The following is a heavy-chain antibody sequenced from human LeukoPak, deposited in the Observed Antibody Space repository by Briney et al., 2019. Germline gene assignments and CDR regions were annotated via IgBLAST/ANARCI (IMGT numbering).Heavy chain of an antibody. Sequence: ASVKVSCKASGGTFSSYAISWVRQAPGQGLEWMGGIIPIFGTANYAQKFQGRVTITADESTSTAYMELSSLRSEDTAVYYCARQNVEYSSPFDYWGQGTLVTVSS. D-gene: IGHD6-6*01. CDR1: GGTFSSYA. CDR2: IIPIFGTA. V-gene: IGHV1-69*13. J-gene: IGHJ4*02. CDR3: ARQNVEYSSPFDY.